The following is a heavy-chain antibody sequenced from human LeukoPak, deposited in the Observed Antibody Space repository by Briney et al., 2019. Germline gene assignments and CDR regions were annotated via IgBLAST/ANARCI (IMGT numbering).Heavy chain of an antibody. CDR1: GYSFTSYW. Sequence: GESLQISCKGSGYSFTSYWIGWVRQMPGKGLEWMGIIYPGDSDTRYSPSFQGQVTISADKSISTAYLQWSSLKASDTAMYYCASSLEYSSSSHAFDIWGQGTMVTVSS. CDR2: IYPGDSDT. CDR3: ASSLEYSSSSHAFDI. D-gene: IGHD6-6*01. V-gene: IGHV5-51*01. J-gene: IGHJ3*02.